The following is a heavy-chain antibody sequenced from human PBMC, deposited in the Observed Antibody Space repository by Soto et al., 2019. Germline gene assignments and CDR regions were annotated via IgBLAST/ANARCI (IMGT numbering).Heavy chain of an antibody. J-gene: IGHJ5*02. Sequence: GGSLRLSCAAPGFTFSRYSMNWVRQAPGKGLEWVSYISSSTIYYADSVKGRFTISRDNAKNSLYLQMNSLRDEDTAVYYCAREGGSYNWFDPWGQGTLVTVSS. V-gene: IGHV3-48*02. CDR3: AREGGSYNWFDP. CDR2: ISSSTI. CDR1: GFTFSRYS. D-gene: IGHD3-10*01.